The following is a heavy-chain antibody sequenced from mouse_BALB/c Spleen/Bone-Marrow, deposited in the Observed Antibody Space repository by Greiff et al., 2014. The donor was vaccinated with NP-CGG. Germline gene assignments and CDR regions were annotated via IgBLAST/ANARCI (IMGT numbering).Heavy chain of an antibody. CDR2: IDPANGNT. Sequence: EVQLQQSGAELVKPGASVKLSCTASGFNIKDTYMHWVKQRPEQGLEWIGRIDPANGNTKYDPKFQGKATITADTSSNTAYLQLSSLTAEDTAVYYSARYDYGSSYFDYWGQGTTLTVSS. CDR3: ARYDYGSSYFDY. CDR1: GFNIKDTY. D-gene: IGHD1-1*01. V-gene: IGHV14-3*02. J-gene: IGHJ2*01.